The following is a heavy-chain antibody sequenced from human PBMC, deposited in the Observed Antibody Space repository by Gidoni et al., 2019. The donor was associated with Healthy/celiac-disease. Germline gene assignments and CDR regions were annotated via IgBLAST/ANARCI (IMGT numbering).Heavy chain of an antibody. D-gene: IGHD1-26*01. Sequence: QLQLQESGPGLVKPSETLSLTCTVSGGSISSSSYYWGWIRQPPGKGLEWIGSIYYSGSTYYNPSLKRRVTISVDTSKNQFSLKLSSVTAADTAVYYCARLHPPREDYYMDVWGKGTTVTVSS. CDR1: GGSISSSSYY. CDR3: ARLHPPREDYYMDV. V-gene: IGHV4-39*01. J-gene: IGHJ6*03. CDR2: IYYSGST.